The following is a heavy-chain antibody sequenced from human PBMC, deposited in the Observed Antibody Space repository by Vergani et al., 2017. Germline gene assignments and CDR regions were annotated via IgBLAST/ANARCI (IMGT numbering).Heavy chain of an antibody. CDR1: GFTLSNYD. D-gene: IGHD3-16*01. CDR3: AKHFRGWGIDY. V-gene: IGHV3-30*02. Sequence: QVQLVESGGGVVQRGGSLRLSCATSGFTLSNYDMQWIRQGPGKGLEFVAFIQFDGSNQYYANSVKGRFTLSRDFSKNTLYLQMNSVRTEDTARYYCAKHFRGWGIDYWGQGTQAIVSS. CDR2: IQFDGSNQ. J-gene: IGHJ4*02.